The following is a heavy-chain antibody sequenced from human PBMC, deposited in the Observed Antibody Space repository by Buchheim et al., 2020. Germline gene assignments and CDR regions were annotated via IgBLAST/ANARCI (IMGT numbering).Heavy chain of an antibody. CDR3: ARRYYDFWNCSLWYFDL. V-gene: IGHV4-39*01. CDR1: GSSISSSSYY. Sequence: QLQLQESGPGLVKPSETLSLTCTVSGSSISSSSYYWGWIRQPPGKGLEWIGSIYYSGSTYYNPSLKSRVTISVDTSKNQFSLKLSSATAADPSVYYCARRYYDFWNCSLWYFDLGGRGTL. J-gene: IGHJ2*01. CDR2: IYYSGST. D-gene: IGHD3-3*01.